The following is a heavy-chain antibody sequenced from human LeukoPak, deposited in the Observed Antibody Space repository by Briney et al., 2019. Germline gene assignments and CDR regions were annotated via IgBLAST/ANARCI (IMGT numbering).Heavy chain of an antibody. J-gene: IGHJ3*02. D-gene: IGHD4-17*01. CDR3: ALTTVTYDAFDI. V-gene: IGHV2-70*04. Sequence: ESGPTLVKPTQTLTLTCTFSGFSLSTSGMRVSWIRQPPGKALEWLARIDWDDDKFYSTPLKTRLTISKDTSKNQVVLTMTNMDPVDTATYYCALTTVTYDAFDIWGQGTMVTVSS. CDR1: GFSLSTSGMR. CDR2: IDWDDDK.